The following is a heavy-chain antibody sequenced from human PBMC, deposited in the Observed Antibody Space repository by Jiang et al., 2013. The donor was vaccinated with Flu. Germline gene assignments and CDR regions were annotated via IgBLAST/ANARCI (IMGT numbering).Heavy chain of an antibody. CDR1: GYTFTSYG. J-gene: IGHJ6*02. Sequence: SCKTSGYTFTSYGISFVRQAPGQGLEWMGWINPNSGGTNYAQKFQGWVTMTRDTSISTAYMELSRLRSDDTAVYYCAREFIGYCTNGVCPAMDVWGQGTTVTVSS. D-gene: IGHD2-8*01. CDR3: AREFIGYCTNGVCPAMDV. CDR2: INPNSGGT. V-gene: IGHV1-2*04.